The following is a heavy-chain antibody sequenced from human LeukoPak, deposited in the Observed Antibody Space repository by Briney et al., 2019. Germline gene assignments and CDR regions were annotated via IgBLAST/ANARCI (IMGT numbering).Heavy chain of an antibody. Sequence: GGSLRLSCAASGFTFDDYGMSWVRQAPGKGLEWVSGINWYGGSTGYADSVKGRFTISRDNAKNSLYLQMNSLRAEDTALYYCARDLYYYESSGYSLGYWGQGTLVTVSS. J-gene: IGHJ4*02. V-gene: IGHV3-20*04. CDR1: GFTFDDYG. D-gene: IGHD3-22*01. CDR2: INWYGGST. CDR3: ARDLYYYESSGYSLGY.